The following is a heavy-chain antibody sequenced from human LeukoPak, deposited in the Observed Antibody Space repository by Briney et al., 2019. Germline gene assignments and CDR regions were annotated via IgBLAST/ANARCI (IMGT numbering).Heavy chain of an antibody. CDR1: GFTFSSYG. V-gene: IGHV3-48*01. J-gene: IGHJ4*02. CDR3: ARIAEHRTFGGVIVIFYYFDY. D-gene: IGHD3-16*02. CDR2: ISSSSSTI. Sequence: PGGSLRLSCAASGFTFSSYGMTWVRQAPGKGLEWVSYISSSSSTIYYADSVKGRFTISRDNAKNSLYLQLNSLRAEDTAVYYCARIAEHRTFGGVIVIFYYFDYWGQGTLVTVSS.